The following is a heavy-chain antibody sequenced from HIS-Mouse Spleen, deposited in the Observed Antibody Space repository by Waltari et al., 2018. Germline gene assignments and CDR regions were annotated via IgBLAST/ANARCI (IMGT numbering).Heavy chain of an antibody. CDR3: AREIPYSSSWYDWYFDL. Sequence: QLQLQESGPGLVKPSETLSLTCTVAGGSISSSSYHWGWFRQPPGKGLEWIGSIYYSGSPYYNPSLKSRVTISVDTSKNQFSLKLSSVTAADTAVYYCAREIPYSSSWYDWYFDLWGRGTLVTVSS. V-gene: IGHV4-39*07. J-gene: IGHJ2*01. CDR1: GGSISSSSYH. CDR2: IYYSGSP. D-gene: IGHD6-13*01.